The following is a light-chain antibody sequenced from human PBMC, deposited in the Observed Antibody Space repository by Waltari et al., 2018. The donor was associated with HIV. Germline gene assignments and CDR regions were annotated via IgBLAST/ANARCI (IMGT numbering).Light chain of an antibody. J-gene: IGKJ2*03. CDR1: QSINSW. V-gene: IGKV1-5*03. Sequence: DIQMTQSPSTLSASVGDRVTITCRASQSINSWLAWYQQKPGKVPNLLIYKASSLESGVPSRFSGSGSGTEFTLTISSLQPDDFATYYCQQYNSYSSSFGQGTKLEIK. CDR2: KAS. CDR3: QQYNSYSSS.